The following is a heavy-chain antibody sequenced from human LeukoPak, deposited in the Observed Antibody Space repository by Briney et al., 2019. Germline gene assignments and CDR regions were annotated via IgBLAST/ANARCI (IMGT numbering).Heavy chain of an antibody. V-gene: IGHV4-4*07. D-gene: IGHD2-2*01. Sequence: SETLPLTCNVSGGSMKNYYWTWIRQSAGKGLEWIGRMYGSGTTTNQNPSLEGRVTMSVDTSKNQFSLDLSSVTAADTAVYYCAREHLYGSSWGLHWGQGTLVTVSS. J-gene: IGHJ1*01. CDR1: GGSMKNYY. CDR3: AREHLYGSSWGLH. CDR2: MYGSGTTT.